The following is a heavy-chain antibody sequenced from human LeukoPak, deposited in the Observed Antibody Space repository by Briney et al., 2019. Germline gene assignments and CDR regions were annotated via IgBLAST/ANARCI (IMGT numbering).Heavy chain of an antibody. CDR2: ISGSGDST. J-gene: IGHJ4*02. CDR3: ARGQAYCGADCYSD. Sequence: GGSQRLSCAASGFTFSSYAMTWVRQAPGKGLEWVSSISGSGDSTYYADSVKGRFTISRDNSKNTLYLQMNSLRADGTAIYYCARGQAYCGADCYSDWGQGTLVTVSS. CDR1: GFTFSSYA. V-gene: IGHV3-23*01. D-gene: IGHD2-21*02.